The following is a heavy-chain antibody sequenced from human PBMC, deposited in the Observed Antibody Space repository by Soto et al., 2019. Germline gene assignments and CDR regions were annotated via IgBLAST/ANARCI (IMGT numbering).Heavy chain of an antibody. Sequence: ASVKVSCKASGYTCTSYDINCVRQATGQGLEWMGWMNPNSGNTGYAQKFQGRVTMTRNTSISTAYMELSSLRSEHTAVYYCPRICGGSCFNYYYGMDVWGQGTTVTVSS. V-gene: IGHV1-8*01. CDR2: MNPNSGNT. J-gene: IGHJ6*02. D-gene: IGHD2-15*01. CDR1: GYTCTSYD. CDR3: PRICGGSCFNYYYGMDV.